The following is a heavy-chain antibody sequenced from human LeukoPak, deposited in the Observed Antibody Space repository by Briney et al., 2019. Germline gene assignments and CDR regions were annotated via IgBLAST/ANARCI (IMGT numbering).Heavy chain of an antibody. Sequence: GGSLRLSCAASGFPVKNNYMSWVRQAPGKGLEWVSLIYSGGTTYYADSVKGRFTISRDNSKNTLYLQMSSLRAEDTAVYYCARDSSEGATSDWGQGTLVTVSS. CDR2: IYSGGTT. CDR1: GFPVKNNY. J-gene: IGHJ4*02. V-gene: IGHV3-53*01. D-gene: IGHD1-26*01. CDR3: ARDSSEGATSD.